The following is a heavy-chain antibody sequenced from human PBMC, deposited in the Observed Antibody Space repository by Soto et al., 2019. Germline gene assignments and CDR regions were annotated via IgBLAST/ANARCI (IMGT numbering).Heavy chain of an antibody. CDR1: GFTFSSYG. CDR3: AKDKAARPNPYYYYYYMDV. V-gene: IGHV3-30*18. D-gene: IGHD6-6*01. CDR2: ISYDGSNK. J-gene: IGHJ6*03. Sequence: GGSLRLSCAASGFTFSSYGMHWVRQAPGKGLEWVAVISYDGSNKYYADSVKGRFTISRDNSKNTLYLQMNSLRAEDTAVYYCAKDKAARPNPYYYYYYMDVWGKGTTVTVSS.